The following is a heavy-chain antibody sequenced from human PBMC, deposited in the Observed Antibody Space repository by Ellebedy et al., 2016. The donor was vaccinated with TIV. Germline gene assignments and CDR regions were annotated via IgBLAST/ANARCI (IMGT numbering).Heavy chain of an antibody. V-gene: IGHV1-3*01. CDR3: ARGFGMVRGVTGMDV. D-gene: IGHD3-10*01. Sequence: ASVKVSCXASAYTFTTFALHWVRQAPGQRLEWMGWINPGNGNAKSSQKFQGRLTISRDITVSVAYMELSSLRPEDTAVYYCARGFGMVRGVTGMDVWGQGTTVTVSS. CDR1: AYTFTTFA. J-gene: IGHJ6*02. CDR2: INPGNGNA.